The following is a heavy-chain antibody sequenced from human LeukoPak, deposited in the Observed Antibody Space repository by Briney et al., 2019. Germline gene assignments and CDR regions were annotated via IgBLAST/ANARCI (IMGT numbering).Heavy chain of an antibody. Sequence: GRSLRLSCAASGFTFSTYAMHWVRQAPGKGLGWVAVISYDGSSKYYADSVKGRFTISRDNSENTLYLQMNRLRGEDTAVYYCASGTLSYYYMDVWGKGTTVTISS. J-gene: IGHJ6*03. CDR1: GFTFSTYA. CDR2: ISYDGSSK. V-gene: IGHV3-30*04. CDR3: ASGTLSYYYMDV.